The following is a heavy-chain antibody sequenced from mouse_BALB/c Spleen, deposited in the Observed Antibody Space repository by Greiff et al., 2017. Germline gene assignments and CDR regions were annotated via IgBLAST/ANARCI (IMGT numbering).Heavy chain of an antibody. CDR1: GYTFTDYY. V-gene: IGHV1-77*01. CDR2: IYPGSGNT. J-gene: IGHJ2*01. CDR3: ARSGNYYFDY. D-gene: IGHD2-1*01. Sequence: QVQLQQSGAELARPGASVKLSCKASGYTFTDYYINWVKQRTGQGLEWIGEIYPGSGNTYYNEKFKGKATLTADKSSSTAYMQLSSLTSEDSAVYFCARSGNYYFDYWGQGTTLTVSS.